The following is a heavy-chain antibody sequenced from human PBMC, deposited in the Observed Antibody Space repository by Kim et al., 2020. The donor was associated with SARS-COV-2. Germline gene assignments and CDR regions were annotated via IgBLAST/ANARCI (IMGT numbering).Heavy chain of an antibody. D-gene: IGHD2-2*01. CDR1: GGSISSSSYY. J-gene: IGHJ4*02. V-gene: IGHV4-39*01. CDR3: ARRGGIVVVPAAMVGPYYFDY. Sequence: SETLSLTCTVSGGSISSSSYYWGWIRQPPGKGLEWIGSIYYSGSTYYNPSLKSRVTISVDTSKNQFSLKLSSVTAADTAVYYCARRGGIVVVPAAMVGPYYFDYWGQGTLVTVSS. CDR2: IYYSGST.